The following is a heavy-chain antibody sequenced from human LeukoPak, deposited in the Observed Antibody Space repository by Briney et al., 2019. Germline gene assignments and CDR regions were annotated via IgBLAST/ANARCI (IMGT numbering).Heavy chain of an antibody. J-gene: IGHJ4*02. CDR3: ARTNIVGARLLDY. D-gene: IGHD1-26*01. CDR2: IYYSGST. Sequence: PSETLSLTCTVSGGSISSGDYYWSWIRQPPGKGLEWIGYIYYSGSTYYNPSLKSRVTISVDTSKNQFFLKLSSVTAADTAVYYCARTNIVGARLLDYWGQGTLVTVSS. V-gene: IGHV4-30-4*01. CDR1: GGSISSGDYY.